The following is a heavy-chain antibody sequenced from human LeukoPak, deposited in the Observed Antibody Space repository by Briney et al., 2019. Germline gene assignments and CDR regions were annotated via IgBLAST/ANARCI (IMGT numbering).Heavy chain of an antibody. Sequence: GGSLRLSCVVSGFTLSSDWMSWVRQAPGKGLEWVANIKKDGIEKYYVESVKGRFTISRDNANNSLSLQMNSLRAEDTAVYYCARGRYSSRSGGYYFDIWGQGTLVTVSS. J-gene: IGHJ4*02. D-gene: IGHD2-2*01. V-gene: IGHV3-7*01. CDR3: ARGRYSSRSGGYYFDI. CDR1: GFTLSSDW. CDR2: IKKDGIEK.